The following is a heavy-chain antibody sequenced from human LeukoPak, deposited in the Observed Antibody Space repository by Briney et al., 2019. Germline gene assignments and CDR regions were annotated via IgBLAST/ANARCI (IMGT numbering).Heavy chain of an antibody. CDR2: INHSGST. J-gene: IGHJ4*02. Sequence: SETLSLTCAVYGGSFSGYYWSWIRQPPGKGLEWIGEINHSGSTNYNPSLKSRVTISVDTSKNQFSLKLSSVTAADTAVYYCASGNLGHYFDYWGQGTLVTVSS. V-gene: IGHV4-34*01. CDR3: ASGNLGHYFDY. CDR1: GGSFSGYY.